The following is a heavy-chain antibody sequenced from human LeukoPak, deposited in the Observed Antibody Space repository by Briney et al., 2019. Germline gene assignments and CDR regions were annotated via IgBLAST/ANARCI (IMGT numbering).Heavy chain of an antibody. D-gene: IGHD3-10*01. CDR2: IYHSGST. CDR3: AREKITMVRGVNYWFDP. CDR1: GYSISSGYY. V-gene: IGHV4-38-2*02. J-gene: IGHJ5*02. Sequence: SETLSLTCTVSGYSISSGYYWGWIRQPPGKGLEWIGSIYHSGSTYYNPSLKSRVTISVDTSKNQFSLKLSSVTAADTAVYYCAREKITMVRGVNYWFDPWGQGTLVTVSS.